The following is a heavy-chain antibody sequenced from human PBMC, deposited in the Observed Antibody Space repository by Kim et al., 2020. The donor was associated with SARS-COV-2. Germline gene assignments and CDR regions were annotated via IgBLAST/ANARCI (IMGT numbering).Heavy chain of an antibody. V-gene: IGHV1-18*01. D-gene: IGHD6-13*01. CDR3: ARARAGSWSLGGYDY. J-gene: IGHJ4*02. Sequence: QKVQGRVTMTTDTSTSTAYMELRSLRSDDTAVYYCARARAGSWSLGGYDYWGQGTLVTVSS.